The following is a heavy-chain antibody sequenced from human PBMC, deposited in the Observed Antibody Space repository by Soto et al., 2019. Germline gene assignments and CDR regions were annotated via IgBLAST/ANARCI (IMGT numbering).Heavy chain of an antibody. J-gene: IGHJ6*02. V-gene: IGHV4-61*01. CDR2: VSSAGKT. D-gene: IGHD1-26*01. CDR3: AREWELLPYYVMDV. Sequence: SETLSLTCNVSGDSLSRNSYFWNWLRQPPGKGLEWVGYVSSAGKTKYNPSLEGRVTISVDTSKGHFSLKLTSVTSADTAVYFCAREWELLPYYVMDVWGQGPRSPSP. CDR1: GDSLSRNSYF.